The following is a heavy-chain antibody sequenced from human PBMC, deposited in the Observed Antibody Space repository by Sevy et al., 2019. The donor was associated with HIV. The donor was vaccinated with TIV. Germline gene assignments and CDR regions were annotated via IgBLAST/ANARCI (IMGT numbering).Heavy chain of an antibody. CDR3: ARDLGYESTGYLPLFDN. CDR1: GFTFSTHA. V-gene: IGHV3-30-3*01. D-gene: IGHD3-22*01. Sequence: GGSLRLSCAASGFTFSTHAMHWVRQAPGKGLEWVAIISYDGNIEYYPDSVKGRFTISRDDSKNTLYLQMNSLRSEDTDLYDCARDLGYESTGYLPLFDNWGQGTLVTVSS. CDR2: ISYDGNIE. J-gene: IGHJ4*02.